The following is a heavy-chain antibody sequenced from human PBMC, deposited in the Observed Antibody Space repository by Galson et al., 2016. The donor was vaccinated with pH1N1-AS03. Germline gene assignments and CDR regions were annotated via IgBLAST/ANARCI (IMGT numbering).Heavy chain of an antibody. D-gene: IGHD3-16*01. CDR3: VIMWKPTVLDI. Sequence: SVKVSCKASGGTFNSNAISWVRQAPGQGLEWMGGIIAIFRTTIYAQKFQGRVTITADEFMRTVNMELSSLTSEDTAVYYCVIMWKPTVLDIWGQGTLVSVSS. J-gene: IGHJ3*02. CDR1: GGTFNSNA. V-gene: IGHV1-69*13. CDR2: IIAIFRTT.